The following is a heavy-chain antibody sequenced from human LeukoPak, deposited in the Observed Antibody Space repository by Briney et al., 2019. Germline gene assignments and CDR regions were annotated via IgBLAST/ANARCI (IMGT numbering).Heavy chain of an antibody. CDR2: ISRSGRTI. J-gene: IGHJ1*01. D-gene: IGHD2-2*01. CDR1: GFTVSSNY. V-gene: IGHV3-11*01. Sequence: GGSLRLSCAASGFTVSSNYMSWIRQAPGKGLEWVSYISRSGRTIYNADSVKGRFTISRDNAKNSLYLQMNSLRAEDTAVYYCASGGGTYCRSTSCYGGEYFQHWGQGTLVIVSS. CDR3: ASGGGTYCRSTSCYGGEYFQH.